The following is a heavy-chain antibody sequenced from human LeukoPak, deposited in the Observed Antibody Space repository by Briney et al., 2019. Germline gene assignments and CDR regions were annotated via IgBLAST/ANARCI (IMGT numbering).Heavy chain of an antibody. V-gene: IGHV3-53*01. J-gene: IGHJ4*02. CDR2: IYSGGST. D-gene: IGHD6-13*01. Sequence: GGSLRLSCAASGFTVSTNYMSWVRQAPGKGLEWVSVIYSGGSTYYGDSVKGRFTISRDNSKNTLYLQMNSLRADDTAVYYCARGKAAAGTFDYWGQGTLVTVPS. CDR1: GFTVSTNY. CDR3: ARGKAAAGTFDY.